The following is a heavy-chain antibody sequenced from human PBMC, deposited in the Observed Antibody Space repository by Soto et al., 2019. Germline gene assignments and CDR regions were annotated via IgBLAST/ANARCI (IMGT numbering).Heavy chain of an antibody. D-gene: IGHD3-10*01. Sequence: QVQLVESGGGVVQPGRSLRLSCAASGFTFSSYAMHWVRQAPGKGLEWVAVISYDGSNKYYADSVKGRFTISRDNSKNTLYLQMNSLRAEDMAVYYCASDQEAGGPIDYWGQGTLVTVSS. CDR3: ASDQEAGGPIDY. V-gene: IGHV3-30-3*01. J-gene: IGHJ4*02. CDR1: GFTFSSYA. CDR2: ISYDGSNK.